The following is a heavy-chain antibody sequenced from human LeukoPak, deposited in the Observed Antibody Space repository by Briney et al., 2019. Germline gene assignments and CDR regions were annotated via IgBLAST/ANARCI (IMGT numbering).Heavy chain of an antibody. J-gene: IGHJ4*02. CDR1: GFTFSSYA. D-gene: IGHD3-22*01. CDR3: AKGLIVVVREPGDY. Sequence: PGGSLRLSCAASGFTFSSYAMSWVRQAPGKGLEWVSAISGSGGSTYYADSVKGRLTISRDNSKNTLYLQMNSLRAEDTAVYYCAKGLIVVVREPGDYWGQGTLVTVSS. V-gene: IGHV3-23*01. CDR2: ISGSGGST.